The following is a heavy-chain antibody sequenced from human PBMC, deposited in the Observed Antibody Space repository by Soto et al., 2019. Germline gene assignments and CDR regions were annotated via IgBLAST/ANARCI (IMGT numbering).Heavy chain of an antibody. CDR3: ARAYSSPGAYYYYMDV. J-gene: IGHJ6*03. Sequence: SGTLSLTCAVSSGSISSSNWWSWVRQPPGKGLEWIGEIYHSGSTNYNPSLKSRVTISVDKSKNQFSLKLSSVTAADTAVYYCARAYSSPGAYYYYMDVWGKGTTVTV. V-gene: IGHV4-4*02. CDR2: IYHSGST. CDR1: SGSISSSNW. D-gene: IGHD6-13*01.